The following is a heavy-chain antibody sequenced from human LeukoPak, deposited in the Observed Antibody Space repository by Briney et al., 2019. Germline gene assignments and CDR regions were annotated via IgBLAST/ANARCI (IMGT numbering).Heavy chain of an antibody. CDR2: ISGSGGST. CDR3: AKGGLRYYYDSSGYYYVDTPFDY. Sequence: PGGSLRLSCAASGFTFSSYAMSWVRQAPGKGLEWVSAISGSGGSTYYADSVKGRFTISRDNSKNTLYLQMNSLRAEDTAVYYCAKGGLRYYYDSSGYYYVDTPFDYWGQGTLVTVSS. D-gene: IGHD3-22*01. V-gene: IGHV3-23*01. J-gene: IGHJ4*02. CDR1: GFTFSSYA.